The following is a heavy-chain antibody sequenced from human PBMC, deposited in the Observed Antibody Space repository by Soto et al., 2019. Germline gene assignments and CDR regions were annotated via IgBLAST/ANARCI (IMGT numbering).Heavy chain of an antibody. D-gene: IGHD2-2*01. Sequence: GESLKISCTGVGYSFTSYWIAWVRQMPGKGLEWMGIIYPGDSDTRYSPSFQGQVTISADKSITTVYLQWSSLKASDTAMYYCARGYCTTTICDPWFDPWGQGTLVTVSS. CDR3: ARGYCTTTICDPWFDP. CDR2: IYPGDSDT. J-gene: IGHJ5*02. CDR1: GYSFTSYW. V-gene: IGHV5-51*01.